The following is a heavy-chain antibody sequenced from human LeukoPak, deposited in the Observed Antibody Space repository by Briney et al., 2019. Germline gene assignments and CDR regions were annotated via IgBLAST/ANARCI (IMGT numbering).Heavy chain of an antibody. J-gene: IGHJ4*02. CDR3: ARDHTAMVFDY. CDR1: GYTFTSYG. V-gene: IGHV1-18*01. CDR2: ISAYNGNT. D-gene: IGHD5-18*01. Sequence: GASVKVSCKASGYTFTSYGISWVRQAPGQGLEWMGWISAYNGNTNYAQKFQGRVTMTTDPSTSTAYMELRSLSSDDTAVYYCARDHTAMVFDYWGQGTLVTVSS.